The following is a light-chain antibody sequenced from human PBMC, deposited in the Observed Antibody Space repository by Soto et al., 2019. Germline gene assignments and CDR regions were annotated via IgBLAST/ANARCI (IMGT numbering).Light chain of an antibody. CDR3: RQYGSSPAYT. V-gene: IGKV3-20*01. Sequence: EIVLTQSPGTLSLSPGERATLSCRASQSVSSSSYLAWYQQKPGQAPRLLIYGASSRATGIPDRFSGSGSATAFTLTISRLEPEDFDVYYCRQYGSSPAYTFGQGTKLEIK. J-gene: IGKJ2*01. CDR1: QSVSSSSY. CDR2: GAS.